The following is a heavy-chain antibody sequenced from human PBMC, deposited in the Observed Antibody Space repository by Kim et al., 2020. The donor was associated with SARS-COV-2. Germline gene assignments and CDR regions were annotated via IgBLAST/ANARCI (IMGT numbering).Heavy chain of an antibody. V-gene: IGHV3-30*18. Sequence: GGSLRLSCAASGFTFSSYGMHWVRQAPGKGLEWVAVISYDGSNKYYADSVKGRFTISRDTSKNTLYLQMNSRRAEDTAVYYCAKESGSGSYYAWTYYYYGMDGGGQGTTVT. J-gene: IGHJ6*02. D-gene: IGHD3-10*01. CDR1: GFTFSSYG. CDR3: AKESGSGSYYAWTYYYYGMDG. CDR2: ISYDGSNK.